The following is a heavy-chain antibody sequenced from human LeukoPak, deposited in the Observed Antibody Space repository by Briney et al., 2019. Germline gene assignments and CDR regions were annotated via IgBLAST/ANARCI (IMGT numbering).Heavy chain of an antibody. V-gene: IGHV1-2*02. D-gene: IGHD2-15*01. CDR1: GYTFTGYY. Sequence: ASVKVSCKASGYTFTGYYMHWVRQAPGQGLEWMGWINPNSGGTNYAQKFQGRVTMTRDTSISTAYMELSRLRSDDTAVYYCASPVRYCSGGSCWYYFDYWGQGTLVTVSS. CDR2: INPNSGGT. CDR3: ASPVRYCSGGSCWYYFDY. J-gene: IGHJ4*02.